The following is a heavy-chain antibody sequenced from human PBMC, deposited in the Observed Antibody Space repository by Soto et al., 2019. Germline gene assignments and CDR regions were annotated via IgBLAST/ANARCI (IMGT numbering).Heavy chain of an antibody. CDR2: ISWNSGNI. CDR1: GFTFDDYA. Sequence: ESGGALVQPGRSLRLSCAASGFTFDDYAMHWVRQVLGKGLEWVSSISWNSGNIGYADSVKGRFTTSRDNAKNSLYLQMNSLRPEDTALYYCVRSKGGYSYGTPFDSWGQGTLVTVSS. D-gene: IGHD5-18*01. V-gene: IGHV3-9*01. CDR3: VRSKGGYSYGTPFDS. J-gene: IGHJ4*02.